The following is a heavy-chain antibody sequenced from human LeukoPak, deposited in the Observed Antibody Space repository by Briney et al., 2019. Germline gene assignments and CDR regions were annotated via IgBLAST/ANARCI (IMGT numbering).Heavy chain of an antibody. CDR1: VFTFSDYS. D-gene: IGHD3-22*01. J-gene: IGHJ4*02. V-gene: IGHV3-21*01. CDR3: ARGSSAFDY. CDR2: ISTTSTYI. Sequence: KPGGSLRLSCAASVFTFSDYSMNWVRQAPGKGLEWVSSISTTSTYIYYADSVKGRFTISRDSAKSSLYLQMNSLRAEDTAVYYCARGSSAFDYWGQGTLVTVSS.